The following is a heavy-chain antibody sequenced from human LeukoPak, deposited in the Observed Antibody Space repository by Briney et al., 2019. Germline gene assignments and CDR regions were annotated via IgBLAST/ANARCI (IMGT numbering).Heavy chain of an antibody. V-gene: IGHV3-7*05. CDR1: GFTFSAYW. Sequence: GGSLRLSCAASGFTFSAYWMSWLRQAPGRGLEWVASIKQDGGEEYYVDSVMGRFTISKDNAKNSLYLQMNSLRVEDTAVYYCARDMHSSYEYWGQGTLVSVSS. J-gene: IGHJ4*02. CDR3: ARDMHSSYEY. CDR2: IKQDGGEE. D-gene: IGHD2-2*01.